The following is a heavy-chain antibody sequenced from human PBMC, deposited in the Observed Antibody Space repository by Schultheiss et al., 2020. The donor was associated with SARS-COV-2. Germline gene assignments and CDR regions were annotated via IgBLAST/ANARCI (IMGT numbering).Heavy chain of an antibody. V-gene: IGHV3-23*01. D-gene: IGHD4-23*01. Sequence: GGSLRLSCAASGFSFSDYWMHWVRQAPGKGLVWVSGISGRGSDTDYTDSVKGRFTISRDNSKNTLSLQMNSLRAEDTAVYYCARVETVATFFDYWGQGTPVTVSS. CDR1: GFSFSDYW. CDR2: ISGRGSDT. CDR3: ARVETVATFFDY. J-gene: IGHJ4*02.